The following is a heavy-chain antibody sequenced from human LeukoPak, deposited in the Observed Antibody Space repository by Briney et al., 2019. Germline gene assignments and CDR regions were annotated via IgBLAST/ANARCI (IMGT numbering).Heavy chain of an antibody. D-gene: IGHD6-13*01. V-gene: IGHV3-30*04. CDR3: ARGYGYSSLVGGFDY. CDR1: GFTFWSFA. Sequence: PGGSLRLSCAASGFTFWSFAAHWVRQAPGKGLEWVAVISDDGNLKNYADSVKGRFTISRDNAKNSLYLQMNSLRAEDTAVYYCARGYGYSSLVGGFDYWGQGTLVTVSS. J-gene: IGHJ4*02. CDR2: ISDDGNLK.